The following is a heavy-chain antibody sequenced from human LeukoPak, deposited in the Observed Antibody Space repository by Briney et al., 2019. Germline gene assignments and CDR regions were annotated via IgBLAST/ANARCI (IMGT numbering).Heavy chain of an antibody. J-gene: IGHJ4*02. CDR2: ISSSSSFR. CDR1: GFNFSSYS. V-gene: IGHV3-21*01. Sequence: PGGSLRLSCAASGFNFSSYSMNWVRQAPGKGLEWVSSISSSSSFRYYADSVKGRFTISRDNSKNTLYLQMNSLRAEDTAVYYCAKDQTIFGVVTDYWGQGTLVTVSS. CDR3: AKDQTIFGVVTDY. D-gene: IGHD3-3*01.